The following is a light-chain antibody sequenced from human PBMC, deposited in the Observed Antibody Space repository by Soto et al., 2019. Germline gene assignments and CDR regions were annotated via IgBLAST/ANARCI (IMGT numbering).Light chain of an antibody. CDR2: GNS. J-gene: IGLJ1*01. Sequence: QSVLTQPPSVSGAPGQRVTISCPGSSSNIGAGYDVHWYQQLPGTAPKLLIYGNSNRPSGVPDRFSGSKSGTSASLAITGLQAEDEADYYCQSYDSSQDYVFGSGTKLTVL. V-gene: IGLV1-40*01. CDR1: SSNIGAGYD. CDR3: QSYDSSQDYV.